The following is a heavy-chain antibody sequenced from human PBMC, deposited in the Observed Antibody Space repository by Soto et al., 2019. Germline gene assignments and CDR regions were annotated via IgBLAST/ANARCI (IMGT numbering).Heavy chain of an antibody. J-gene: IGHJ4*02. CDR1: GGTFSSYT. D-gene: IGHD6-19*01. CDR2: IIPILGIA. CDR3: ARDLLNSSVHPHFDY. V-gene: IGHV1-69*08. Sequence: QVQLVQSGAEVKKPGSSVKVSCKASGGTFSSYTISWVRQAPGQGLEWMGRIIPILGIANYAQKFQGRVTITADKSTSTAYMELSSLRSEDTAVYYCARDLLNSSVHPHFDYWGQGTLVTVSS.